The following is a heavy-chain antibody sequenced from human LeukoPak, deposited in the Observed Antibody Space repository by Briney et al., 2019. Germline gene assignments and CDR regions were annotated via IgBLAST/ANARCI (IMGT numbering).Heavy chain of an antibody. J-gene: IGHJ4*02. CDR3: ARAGQLFGESSPVDY. Sequence: GGSLRLSCAASGFTFSSYGMHWVRQAPGKGLEWVAVIWYDGSNKYYADSVKGRFTISRDNSKNTLYLQMNSLRAEDTAVYYCARAGQLFGESSPVDYWGQGTLVTVSS. D-gene: IGHD3-10*02. V-gene: IGHV3-33*01. CDR1: GFTFSSYG. CDR2: IWYDGSNK.